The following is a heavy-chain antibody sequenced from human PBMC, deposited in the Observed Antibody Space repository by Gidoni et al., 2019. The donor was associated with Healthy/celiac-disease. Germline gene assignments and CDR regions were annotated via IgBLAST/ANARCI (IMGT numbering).Heavy chain of an antibody. D-gene: IGHD6-13*01. CDR1: GITLSSYA. CDR2: ISGSGGST. J-gene: IGHJ5*02. CDR3: AKAAYSSSWYNWFDP. Sequence: EVQLLECGGGWVQPGGSRRRAWAASGITLSSYAMSWVRQAPGKGLEWVSAISGSGGSTYYADSVTGRFTISRDNSKNTLYLQMNSLSAEDTAVYYCAKAAYSSSWYNWFDPWGQGTLVTVSS. V-gene: IGHV3-23*01.